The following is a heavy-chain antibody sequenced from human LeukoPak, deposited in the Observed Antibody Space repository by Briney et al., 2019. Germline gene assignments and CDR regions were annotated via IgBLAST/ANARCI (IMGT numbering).Heavy chain of an antibody. Sequence: PGGSPRLSCAASGFTFSSYGMHWVRQAPGKGLEWVAVIWYDGSNKYYADSVKGRFTISRDNSKNTLYLQMNSLRAEDTAVYYCARGQTYYYDSSGYYYDNYYGMDVWGQGTTVTVSS. J-gene: IGHJ6*02. CDR3: ARGQTYYYDSSGYYYDNYYGMDV. CDR2: IWYDGSNK. CDR1: GFTFSSYG. D-gene: IGHD3-22*01. V-gene: IGHV3-33*01.